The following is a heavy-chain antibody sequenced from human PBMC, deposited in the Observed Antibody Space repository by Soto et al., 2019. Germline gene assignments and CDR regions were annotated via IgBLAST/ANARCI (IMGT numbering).Heavy chain of an antibody. V-gene: IGHV2-5*02. CDR3: ARSDIVVVVDSEPYNWFDP. Sequence: QITLKESGPTLVKPTQTLTLTCTFSGFSLSTSGVGVGWIRQPPGKALEWLALIYWDDDKRYSPSLKSRLTITKDTSKNQVVLTMTNMDPVDTATYYCARSDIVVVVDSEPYNWFDPWGQGTLVTVSS. D-gene: IGHD2-15*01. CDR1: GFSLSTSGVG. CDR2: IYWDDDK. J-gene: IGHJ5*02.